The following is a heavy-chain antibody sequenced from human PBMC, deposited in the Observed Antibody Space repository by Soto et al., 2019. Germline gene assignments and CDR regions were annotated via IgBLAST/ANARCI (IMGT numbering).Heavy chain of an antibody. V-gene: IGHV3-23*01. CDR3: AKGTYYYGSDHYYYYYGMDV. CDR2: ISGSGGST. Sequence: GGSLRLSCAASGFTFISYAMSWVLQAPGKGLEWVSAISGSGGSTYYADSVKGRFTISRDNSKNTLYLQMNSLRAEDTAVYYCAKGTYYYGSDHYYYYYGMDVWGQGTTVTVSS. D-gene: IGHD3-10*01. J-gene: IGHJ6*02. CDR1: GFTFISYA.